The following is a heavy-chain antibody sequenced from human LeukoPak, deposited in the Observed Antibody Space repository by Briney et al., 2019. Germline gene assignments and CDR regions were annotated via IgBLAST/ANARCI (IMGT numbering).Heavy chain of an antibody. J-gene: IGHJ4*02. CDR2: INHSGST. CDR1: GGSFSGYY. V-gene: IGHV4-34*01. D-gene: IGHD3-10*01. Sequence: SETLSLTCAVYGGSFSGYYWSWIRQPPGKGLEWIGEINHSGSTNYNPSLKSRVTISVDTSKNQFSLKLSSVTAADTAVYYCARFTRRYYYGSGELYFDYWGQGTLVTVSS. CDR3: ARFTRRYYYGSGELYFDY.